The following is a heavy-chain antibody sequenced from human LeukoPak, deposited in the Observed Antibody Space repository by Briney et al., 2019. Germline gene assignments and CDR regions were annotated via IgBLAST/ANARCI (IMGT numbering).Heavy chain of an antibody. D-gene: IGHD6-13*01. CDR2: ISSSSSYI. J-gene: IGHJ4*02. V-gene: IGHV3-21*01. Sequence: PGGSLRLSCAASGFTFSSYSMNWVRQAPGKGLEWVSSISSSSSYIYYADSVKGRFTISRDNAKNSLYLQMNSLRAEDTAVYYCARLLLYIAAGGTVGGGDYWGQGTLVTVSS. CDR1: GFTFSSYS. CDR3: ARLLLYIAAGGTVGGGDY.